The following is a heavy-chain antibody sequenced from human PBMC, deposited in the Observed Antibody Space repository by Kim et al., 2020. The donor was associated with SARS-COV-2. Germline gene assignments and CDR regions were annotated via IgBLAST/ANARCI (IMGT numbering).Heavy chain of an antibody. CDR1: GGSISSSNW. D-gene: IGHD6-13*01. Sequence: SETLSLTCAVSGGSISSSNWWSWVRQPPGKGLEWIGEIYHSGSTNYNPSLKSRVTISVDKSKNQFSLKLSSVTAADTAVYYCARDEMAAGKHNDAFDIWGQGTMVTVSS. V-gene: IGHV4-4*02. CDR2: IYHSGST. J-gene: IGHJ3*02. CDR3: ARDEMAAGKHNDAFDI.